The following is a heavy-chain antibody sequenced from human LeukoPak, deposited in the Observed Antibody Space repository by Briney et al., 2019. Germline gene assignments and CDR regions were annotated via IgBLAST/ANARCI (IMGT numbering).Heavy chain of an antibody. V-gene: IGHV4-59*01. CDR2: IYYSGST. CDR1: GGSISSYY. Sequence: PSETLSLTCTVSGGSISSYYWSWIRQPPGKGLEWIGYIYYSGSTNYNPSLKSRVTISVDTSKNQFSLKLSSVTAADTAAYYCARFIVVRGRAFDIWGQGTMVTVSS. J-gene: IGHJ3*02. CDR3: ARFIVVRGRAFDI. D-gene: IGHD3-10*01.